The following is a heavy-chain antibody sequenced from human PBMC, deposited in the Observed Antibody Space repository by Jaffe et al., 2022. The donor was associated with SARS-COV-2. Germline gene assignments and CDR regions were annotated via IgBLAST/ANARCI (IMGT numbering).Heavy chain of an antibody. CDR3: ARVVDDFWSGSPILYFDY. CDR2: IYTSGST. D-gene: IGHD3-3*01. J-gene: IGHJ4*02. CDR1: GGSISSGSYY. V-gene: IGHV4-61*02. Sequence: QVQLQESGPGLVKPSQTLSLTCTVSGGSISSGSYYWSWIRQPAGKGLEWIGRIYTSGSTNYNPSLKSRVTISVDTSKNQFSLKLSSVTAADTAVYYCARVVDDFWSGSPILYFDYWGQGTLVTVSS.